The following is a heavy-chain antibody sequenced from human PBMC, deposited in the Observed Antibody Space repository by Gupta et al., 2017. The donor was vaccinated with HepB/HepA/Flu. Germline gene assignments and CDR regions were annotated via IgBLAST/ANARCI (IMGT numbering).Heavy chain of an antibody. Sequence: EVQLVESGGGLVQPGGSLRLSCAASGFTFSSYEMNWVRQAPGKGLEWVSYISSSGSTIYYADSVKGRFTISRDNAKNSLYLQMNSLRAEDTAVYYCARGGRYSSSSKSYYFDYWGQGTLVTVSS. CDR2: ISSSGSTI. V-gene: IGHV3-48*03. J-gene: IGHJ4*02. D-gene: IGHD6-6*01. CDR1: GFTFSSYE. CDR3: ARGGRYSSSSKSYYFDY.